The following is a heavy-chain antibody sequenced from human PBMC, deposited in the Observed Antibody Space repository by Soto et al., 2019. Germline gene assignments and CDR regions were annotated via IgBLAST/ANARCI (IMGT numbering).Heavy chain of an antibody. Sequence: SGPTLVKPTQTLTLTCTFSGFSLSTSGVGVGWIRQPPGKALEWLALIYWNDDKRYSPSLKSRLTITKDTSKNQVVLTMTNMDPVDTATYYCAHRGRDIVVVPAAMLGGDWFDPWGQGTLVTVSS. CDR2: IYWNDDK. J-gene: IGHJ5*02. D-gene: IGHD2-2*01. CDR3: AHRGRDIVVVPAAMLGGDWFDP. V-gene: IGHV2-5*01. CDR1: GFSLSTSGVG.